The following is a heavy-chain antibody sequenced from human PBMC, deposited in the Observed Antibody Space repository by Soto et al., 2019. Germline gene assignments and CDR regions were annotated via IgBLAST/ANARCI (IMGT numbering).Heavy chain of an antibody. J-gene: IGHJ4*02. D-gene: IGHD4-17*01. CDR2: IYTGGST. CDR3: HIRLTTVTDFDY. V-gene: IGHV3-66*01. Sequence: GGSLRLSCAASGFTVSSNYMSWVRQAPGKGLEWVSVIYTGGSTYYADSVKGRFTISRDNSKNTLYLQMNSLRAEDTAVYYCHIRLTTVTDFDYWGQGTLVTVSS. CDR1: GFTVSSNY.